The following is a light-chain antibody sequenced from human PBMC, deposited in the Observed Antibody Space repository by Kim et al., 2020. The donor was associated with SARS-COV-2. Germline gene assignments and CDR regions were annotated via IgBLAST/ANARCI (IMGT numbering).Light chain of an antibody. CDR2: YNR. Sequence: PADTRRITWGGSSIRSKSVYWYQRKHVQTDVLAINYNRDRPSGIRERCTGYNAGNTATLTISRVEGGDEGDYYCQVWDSSSDHRVVFGGGTQLSV. CDR3: QVWDSSSDHRVV. J-gene: IGLJ2*01. CDR1: SIRSKS. V-gene: IGLV3-21*04.